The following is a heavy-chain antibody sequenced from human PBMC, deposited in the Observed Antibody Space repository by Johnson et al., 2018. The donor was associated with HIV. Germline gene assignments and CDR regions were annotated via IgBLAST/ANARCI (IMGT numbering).Heavy chain of an antibody. J-gene: IGHJ3*02. V-gene: IGHV3-30*04. CDR1: GFTFSSYA. Sequence: QVQLVESGGGVVQPGRSLRLSCAASGFTFSSYAMHWVRQAPGKGLEWVAVISYDGSNKYYADSVKGRFTISRDNSKNTLYLQMNSLRAEDTAVYYCASRSGQWLGAFDIWGQGTMVTVSS. D-gene: IGHD6-19*01. CDR3: ASRSGQWLGAFDI. CDR2: ISYDGSNK.